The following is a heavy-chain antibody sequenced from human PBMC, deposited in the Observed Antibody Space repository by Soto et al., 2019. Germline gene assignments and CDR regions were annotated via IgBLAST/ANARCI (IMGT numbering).Heavy chain of an antibody. CDR1: GGSFSGYY. Sequence: QVQLQQWGAGLLKPSETLSLTCAVYGGSFSGYYWSWIRQPPGKGLEWIGEINHSGSTNYNPSLKSRVTISVDTSKNQFSLKLSSVTAADTAVYYYARSPGGYSSGWIDYWGQGTLVTVSS. J-gene: IGHJ4*02. D-gene: IGHD6-19*01. V-gene: IGHV4-34*01. CDR3: ARSPGGYSSGWIDY. CDR2: INHSGST.